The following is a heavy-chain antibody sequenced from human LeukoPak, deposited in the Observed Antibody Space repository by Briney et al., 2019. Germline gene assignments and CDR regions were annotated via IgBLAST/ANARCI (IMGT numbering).Heavy chain of an antibody. CDR3: AAATTGVRIKLDY. V-gene: IGHV1-58*01. Sequence: TSVKVSCKASGFAFTSSVVQWVRQARGQRLEWIGWIVVGSGNTNYARKFQERVTITRHMSTSTAYMELSSLRSEDTAVYYCAAATTGVRIKLDYWGQGTLVTVSS. CDR2: IVVGSGNT. CDR1: GFAFTSSV. D-gene: IGHD4-23*01. J-gene: IGHJ4*02.